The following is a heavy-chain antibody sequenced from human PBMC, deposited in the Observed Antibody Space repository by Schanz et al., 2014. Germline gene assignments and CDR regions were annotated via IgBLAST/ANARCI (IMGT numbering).Heavy chain of an antibody. CDR2: MYYSGST. J-gene: IGHJ3*01. V-gene: IGHV4-39*01. Sequence: QLELQESGPGLVKPSETLSLTCTVSGGSITRKTYYWGWIRQPPGKGLEWIGNMYYSGSTYYNPSLKSRATISVDTSKNQFSLTLTSVTDADTAVYFCVVPGAIGVHDVLDVLGQGTMVTVSS. D-gene: IGHD2-2*02. CDR1: GGSITRKTYY. CDR3: VVPGAIGVHDVLDV.